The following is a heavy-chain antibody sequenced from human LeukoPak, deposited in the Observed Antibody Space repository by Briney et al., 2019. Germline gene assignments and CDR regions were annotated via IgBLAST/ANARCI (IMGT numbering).Heavy chain of an antibody. Sequence: ASVKVSCKAPGYTFTSYYMHWVRQAPGQGLEWMGIINPSGGSTSYAQKFQGRVTMTRDTSTSTVYMELSSLRSEDTAVYYCARDPGSGSYLAYFDYWGQGTLVTVSS. V-gene: IGHV1-46*01. CDR1: GYTFTSYY. J-gene: IGHJ4*02. CDR3: ARDPGSGSYLAYFDY. CDR2: INPSGGST. D-gene: IGHD3-10*01.